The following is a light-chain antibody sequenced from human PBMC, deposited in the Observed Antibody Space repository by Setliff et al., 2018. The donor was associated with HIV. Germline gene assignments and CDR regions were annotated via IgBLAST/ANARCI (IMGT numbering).Light chain of an antibody. CDR3: SSYTSSSHVV. Sequence: QSVLAQPASVSGSPGQSITISCTGTSSDVGGYNYVSWYQQHPGKAPKLMIYDVSNRPSGVSNRFSGSKSGNTASLTISGLQAEDEADYYCSSYTSSSHVVFGGGTK. V-gene: IGLV2-14*03. CDR1: SSDVGGYNY. J-gene: IGLJ2*01. CDR2: DVS.